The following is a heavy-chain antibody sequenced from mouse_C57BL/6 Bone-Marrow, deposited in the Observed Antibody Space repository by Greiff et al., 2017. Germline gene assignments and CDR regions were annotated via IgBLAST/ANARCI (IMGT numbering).Heavy chain of an antibody. CDR1: GYTFTSYW. D-gene: IGHD1-1*01. CDR2: IHPNSGST. V-gene: IGHV1-64*01. Sequence: VQLQQSGAELVKPGASVKLSCKASGYTFTSYWMHWVKQRPGQGLEWIGMIHPNSGSTNYNEKFKSKATLTVDKSSSTAYMQLSSLTSEDSAVXYCARNYYGSSFYFDYWGQGTTLTVSS. CDR3: ARNYYGSSFYFDY. J-gene: IGHJ2*01.